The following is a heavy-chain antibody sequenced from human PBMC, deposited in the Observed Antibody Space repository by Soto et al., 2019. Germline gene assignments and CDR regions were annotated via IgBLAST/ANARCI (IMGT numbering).Heavy chain of an antibody. CDR3: TRHPRLSAIDY. V-gene: IGHV4-39*01. D-gene: IGHD6-25*01. Sequence: QLQLQESGPGLVKPSETLSLTCTVSGGSISTSTYYWGWTRQPPGKGLEWIGSIYYGGSTYYNPSLKRRIPISVDTSKNQFPLKRSSMPAADTALYYCTRHPRLSAIDYWGQGTLVTVSS. J-gene: IGHJ4*02. CDR1: GGSISTSTYY. CDR2: IYYGGST.